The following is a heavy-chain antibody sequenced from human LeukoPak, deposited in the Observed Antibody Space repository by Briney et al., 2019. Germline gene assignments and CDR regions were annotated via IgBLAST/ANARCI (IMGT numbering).Heavy chain of an antibody. J-gene: IGHJ3*01. CDR3: ARSSPATLGASDFWSGYYTGAFDV. Sequence: PGGSLRLSCAASGFTFSFYGMHWVRQAPGKGLEWVAVAYSNGLYKYNSDAVKGRFTISKDNSKNMLYLQMNSLTVEDTAVYYCARSSPATLGASDFWSGYYTGAFDVWGQGTMVTVSS. V-gene: IGHV3-33*01. CDR2: AYSNGLYK. D-gene: IGHD3-3*01. CDR1: GFTFSFYG.